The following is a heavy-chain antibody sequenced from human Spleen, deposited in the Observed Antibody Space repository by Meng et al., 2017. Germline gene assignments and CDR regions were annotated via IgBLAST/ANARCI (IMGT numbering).Heavy chain of an antibody. D-gene: IGHD4-17*01. J-gene: IGHJ4*02. CDR2: IKQDGSDK. Sequence: GESLKISCAASGFTFSDYWMSWVRQAPGKGLEWVANIKQDGSDKYYVDSVKGRFTISRDNAKNSLYLQMNSLRAEDTAVYYCARTPDYGDLGSFDYWGQGTLVTVSS. CDR3: ARTPDYGDLGSFDY. V-gene: IGHV3-7*01. CDR1: GFTFSDYW.